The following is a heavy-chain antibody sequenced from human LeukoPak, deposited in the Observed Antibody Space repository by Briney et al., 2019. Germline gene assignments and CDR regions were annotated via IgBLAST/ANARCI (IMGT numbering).Heavy chain of an antibody. V-gene: IGHV4-39*01. CDR2: IYFSGTT. J-gene: IGHJ4*02. CDR3: ARLVDYYDSRGYFDY. D-gene: IGHD3-22*01. CDR1: GDSISSSGYY. Sequence: SETLSLTCTVSGDSISSSGYYWGWVRQPPGKGLEWIGIIYFSGTTYYNPSLKSRVTISVDTSKNQFSLKLNSVTAADTAVYYCARLVDYYDSRGYFDYWGQGALVTVSS.